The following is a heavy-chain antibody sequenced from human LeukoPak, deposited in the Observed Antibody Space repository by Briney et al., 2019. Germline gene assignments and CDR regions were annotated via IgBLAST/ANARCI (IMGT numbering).Heavy chain of an antibody. CDR1: GGSISTYF. CDR2: ISYTGTT. J-gene: IGHJ4*02. Sequence: PSETLSLTCTVSGGSISTYFWGWIRQPPGKGLEWIGYISYTGTTIYNPSLKTRVTISVDTSNQLSLKLSSVTAADTAMYYCATGPHTALDYWGQGTLVTVSS. CDR3: ATGPHTALDY. V-gene: IGHV4-59*08. D-gene: IGHD5-18*01.